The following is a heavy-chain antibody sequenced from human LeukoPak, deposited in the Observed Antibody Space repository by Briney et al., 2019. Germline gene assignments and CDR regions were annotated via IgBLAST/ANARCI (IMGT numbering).Heavy chain of an antibody. CDR2: IKQDGSRK. D-gene: IGHD3-9*01. CDR1: GFTFSSYW. V-gene: IGHV3-7*03. CDR3: AKDPLVILTGYPDY. Sequence: GGSLRLSCAASGFTFSSYWMHWVRQAPGKGLEWVANIKQDGSRKLYVDSVQGRFTISRDNAKNSLYLQMNSLRAEDTAVYYCAKDPLVILTGYPDYWGQGTLVTVSS. J-gene: IGHJ4*02.